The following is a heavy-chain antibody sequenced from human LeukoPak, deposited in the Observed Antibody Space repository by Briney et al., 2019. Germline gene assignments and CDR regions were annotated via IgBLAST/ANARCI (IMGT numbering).Heavy chain of an antibody. V-gene: IGHV3-30*02. CDR1: GFTFISYW. Sequence: GGTLRLSCAASGFTFISYWMTWVRQAPGKGLEWVAFIRYDGSNKYYADSVKGRFTISRDNSKNTLYLQMNSLRAEDTAVYYCAKDKSIAVAGTFYFDYWGQGTLVTVSS. CDR2: IRYDGSNK. D-gene: IGHD6-19*01. CDR3: AKDKSIAVAGTFYFDY. J-gene: IGHJ4*02.